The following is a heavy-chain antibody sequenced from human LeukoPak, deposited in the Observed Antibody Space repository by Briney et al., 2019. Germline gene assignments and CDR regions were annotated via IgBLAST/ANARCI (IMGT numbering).Heavy chain of an antibody. CDR3: ARATYYDFWSGQLYYFDY. CDR1: GFTFSSYD. D-gene: IGHD3-3*01. J-gene: IGHJ4*02. V-gene: IGHV3-13*01. CDR2: IGTAGDT. Sequence: GGSLRPSCAASGFTFSSYDMHWVRQATGKGLEWVSAIGTAGDTYYPGSVKGRFTISRENAKNSLYLQMNSLRAGDTAVYYCARATYYDFWSGQLYYFDYWGQGTLVTVSS.